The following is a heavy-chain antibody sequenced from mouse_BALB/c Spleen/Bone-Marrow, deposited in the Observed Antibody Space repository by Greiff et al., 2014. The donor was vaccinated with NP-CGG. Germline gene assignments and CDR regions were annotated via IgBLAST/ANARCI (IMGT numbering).Heavy chain of an antibody. D-gene: IGHD1-1*01. Sequence: EVQLQQSGAELVKPGASVKLSCTASGFNIKDTYMHWVKQRPEQGLEWIGRIDPANGNTKYDPKFQGKATITADTSSNTAYLQLSSLTSEDTAVYYCAFYYYGSSPFAYWGQGTLVTVPA. J-gene: IGHJ3*01. V-gene: IGHV14-3*02. CDR1: GFNIKDTY. CDR2: IDPANGNT. CDR3: AFYYYGSSPFAY.